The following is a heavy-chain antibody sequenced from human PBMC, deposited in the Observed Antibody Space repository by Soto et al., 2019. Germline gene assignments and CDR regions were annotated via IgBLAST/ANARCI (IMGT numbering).Heavy chain of an antibody. CDR3: ASPKIAFYNWFDP. CDR2: VSYRGST. V-gene: IGHV4-39*01. D-gene: IGHD3-3*02. Sequence: PSETLSLTCTVSGGSFSSSFYYWGWVRQPPGKGLEWIGSVSYRGSTNYNPSLKSRVTLSVDTSQTQFSLKLRSATAADTAVYYCASPKIAFYNWFDPWGQGTLVTVSS. CDR1: GGSFSSSFYY. J-gene: IGHJ5*02.